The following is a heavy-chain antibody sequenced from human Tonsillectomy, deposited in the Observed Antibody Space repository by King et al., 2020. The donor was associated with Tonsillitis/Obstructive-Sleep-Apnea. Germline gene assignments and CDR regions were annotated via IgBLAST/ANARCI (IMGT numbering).Heavy chain of an antibody. V-gene: IGHV3-9*01. CDR3: LKCIVWSGNSYYIDV. CDR1: GFTLDDYA. CDR2: ITWNSGSI. Sequence: VQLVESGGGLVQPGRSLRLSCAASGFTLDDYAMHWVRQAPGKGLEWVSGITPGKGLEWVSGITWNSGSIGYVDSVKGRFTISRDNAKNSLYLKMNSLRPEVTGLYYCLKCIVWSGNSYYIDVWGKGTTVTVSS. D-gene: IGHD3-3*01. J-gene: IGHJ6*03.